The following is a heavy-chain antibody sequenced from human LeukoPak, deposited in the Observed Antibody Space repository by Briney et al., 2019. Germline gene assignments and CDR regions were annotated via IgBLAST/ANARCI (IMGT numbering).Heavy chain of an antibody. J-gene: IGHJ4*02. CDR1: GYTFTNSW. Sequence: KPGESLKISCKGSGYTFTNSWIGWVRQMPGKGLEWMGIIYPGASGTRYSPSFQGLVTISADKSISTAYLQWSSLKASDTAMYYCARQPEGIPYWGQGTLVTVSS. CDR2: IYPGASGT. D-gene: IGHD1-14*01. V-gene: IGHV5-51*01. CDR3: ARQPEGIPY.